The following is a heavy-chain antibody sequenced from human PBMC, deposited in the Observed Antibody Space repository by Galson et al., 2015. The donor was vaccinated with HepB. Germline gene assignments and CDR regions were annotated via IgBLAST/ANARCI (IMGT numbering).Heavy chain of an antibody. Sequence: SLRLSCAASGFTFSSYAMSWVRQAPGKGLEWVSAISGSGGSTYYADSVKGRFTISRDNSKNTLYLQMNSLRAEDTAVYYCAKDPIPDYGLHHNDFDYWGQGTLVTVSS. CDR3: AKDPIPDYGLHHNDFDY. J-gene: IGHJ4*02. V-gene: IGHV3-23*01. CDR2: ISGSGGST. CDR1: GFTFSSYA. D-gene: IGHD4-17*01.